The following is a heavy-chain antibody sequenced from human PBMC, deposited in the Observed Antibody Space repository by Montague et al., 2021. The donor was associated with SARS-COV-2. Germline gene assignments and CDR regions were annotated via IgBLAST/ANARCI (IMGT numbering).Heavy chain of an antibody. Sequence: SLRLSCAASGFTFSSYWMHWVRQAPGKGLVWVSRINSDGSSTSYXDSVKGRFTISRDNAKNTLYLQMNSLRAEDTAVYYCARGEWLLSLFYYYYMDVWGKGPRSPSP. D-gene: IGHD3-3*01. J-gene: IGHJ6*03. CDR2: INSDGSST. V-gene: IGHV3-74*01. CDR3: ARGEWLLSLFYYYYMDV. CDR1: GFTFSSYW.